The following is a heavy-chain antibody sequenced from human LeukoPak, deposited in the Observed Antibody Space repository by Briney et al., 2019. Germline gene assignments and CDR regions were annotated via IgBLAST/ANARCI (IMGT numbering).Heavy chain of an antibody. J-gene: IGHJ4*02. CDR2: INQRGST. CDR3: ARYVPVKTGPTRASFDY. D-gene: IGHD1-1*01. V-gene: IGHV4-34*01. Sequence: SETLSLTCGVHGGSFSDYDWSWIRQPPGKGLEWIGEINQRGSTNCDPSLKSRVSMSIDTSKSQFSLNLRSVTAADTAVYYCARYVPVKTGPTRASFDYWGQGILVTVSS. CDR1: GGSFSDYD.